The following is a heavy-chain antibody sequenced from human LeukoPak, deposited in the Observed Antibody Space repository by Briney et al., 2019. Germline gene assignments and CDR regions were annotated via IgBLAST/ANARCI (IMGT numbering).Heavy chain of an antibody. Sequence: GGSLRLSCAASGFTFSSYWMSWVRQAPGKGLEWVANIKQDGSEKYYVDSVKGRFTISRDNAKNSLYLQMNSLRAEDTAVYYCARDRGNYDFWSGYYNNWFDPWGQGTLVTVSP. V-gene: IGHV3-7*03. CDR1: GFTFSSYW. CDR3: ARDRGNYDFWSGYYNNWFDP. J-gene: IGHJ5*02. D-gene: IGHD3-3*01. CDR2: IKQDGSEK.